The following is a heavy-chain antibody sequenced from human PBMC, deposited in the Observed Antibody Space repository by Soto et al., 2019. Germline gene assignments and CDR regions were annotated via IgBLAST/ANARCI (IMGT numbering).Heavy chain of an antibody. D-gene: IGHD6-6*01. J-gene: IGHJ6*02. CDR1: GFTFSNAW. CDR2: IKSKTDGGTT. CDR3: TTDLRLVRSYYYYGMDV. Sequence: GGSLRLSCAASGFTFSNAWMSWVRQAPGKGLEWVGRIKSKTDGGTTDYAAPVKGRFTISRDDSKNTLYLQMNSLKTEDTAVYYCTTDLRLVRSYYYYGMDVWGQGTTVTVSS. V-gene: IGHV3-15*01.